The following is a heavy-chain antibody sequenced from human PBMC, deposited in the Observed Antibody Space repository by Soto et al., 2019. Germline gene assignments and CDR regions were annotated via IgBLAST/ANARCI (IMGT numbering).Heavy chain of an antibody. J-gene: IGHJ6*02. CDR2: IYYSGST. D-gene: IGHD6-6*01. CDR1: GGSLSSGDYY. Sequence: SETLSLTCTVSGGSLSSGDYYWSWIRPPPGQGLEWIGYIYYSGSTYYNPSLKSRVTISVDTSQNQFSLKLSSVTAADTAVYYSASDPYRDAQLAYYGMDVWGQGTTVTVSS. V-gene: IGHV4-30-4*01. CDR3: ASDPYRDAQLAYYGMDV.